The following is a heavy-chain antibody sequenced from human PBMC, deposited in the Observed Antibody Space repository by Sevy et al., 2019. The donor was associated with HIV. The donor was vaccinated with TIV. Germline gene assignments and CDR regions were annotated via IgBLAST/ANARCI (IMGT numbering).Heavy chain of an antibody. CDR2: ISSSGSTI. CDR3: ARDSGHYYGSGSYGYYYYYMDV. J-gene: IGHJ6*03. V-gene: IGHV3-48*03. CDR1: GFTFSSYE. D-gene: IGHD3-10*01. Sequence: GGSLRLSCAASGFTFSSYEMNWVRQAPGKGLEWVSYISSSGSTIYYADSVKGRFTISRDNAKNSLYLQMNSLRAEDTAVYYCARDSGHYYGSGSYGYYYYYMDVWGKGTTVTVSS.